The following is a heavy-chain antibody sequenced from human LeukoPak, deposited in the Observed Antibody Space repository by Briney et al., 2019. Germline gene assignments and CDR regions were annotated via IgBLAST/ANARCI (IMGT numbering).Heavy chain of an antibody. Sequence: GGSLRLSCAASGFTFSSYSMNWVRQAPGKGLEWVSSISSSSSDIYYADSVKGGFTISRDNAKNSLYLQMNSLRAEDTAVYYCARAAGAFSKKWELPTDAFDIWGQGTMVTVSS. CDR3: ARAAGAFSKKWELPTDAFDI. V-gene: IGHV3-21*01. J-gene: IGHJ3*02. D-gene: IGHD1-26*01. CDR2: ISSSSSDI. CDR1: GFTFSSYS.